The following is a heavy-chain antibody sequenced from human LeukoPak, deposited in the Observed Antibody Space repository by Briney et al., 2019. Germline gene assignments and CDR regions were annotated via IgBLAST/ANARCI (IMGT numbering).Heavy chain of an antibody. Sequence: SMKVSCKASGGTFSSYTISWARQAPGQGLEWMGRIIPILGIANYAQKFQGRVTITADKSTSTAYMELSSLRSEDTAVYYCASAIVVVPAAILFQHWGQGTLVTVSS. CDR3: ASAIVVVPAAILFQH. J-gene: IGHJ1*01. CDR2: IIPILGIA. CDR1: GGTFSSYT. D-gene: IGHD2-2*02. V-gene: IGHV1-69*02.